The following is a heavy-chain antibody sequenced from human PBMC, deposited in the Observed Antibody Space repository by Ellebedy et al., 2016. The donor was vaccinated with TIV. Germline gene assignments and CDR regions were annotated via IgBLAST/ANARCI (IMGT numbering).Heavy chain of an antibody. CDR3: ARVTDTERATTDK. V-gene: IGHV1-69*13. Sequence: SVKVSCKASGGTFISYAICWARPPPGQGLQWMGGIIPIFGTANYAQKFQGRVTITADESTSTAYMELSSLRSEDTAVYYCARVTDTERATTDKWGQGTLVTVSS. J-gene: IGHJ4*02. D-gene: IGHD5-24*01. CDR1: GGTFISYA. CDR2: IIPIFGTA.